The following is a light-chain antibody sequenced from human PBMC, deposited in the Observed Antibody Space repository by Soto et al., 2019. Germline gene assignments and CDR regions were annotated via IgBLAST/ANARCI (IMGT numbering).Light chain of an antibody. CDR1: SSNIGSNT. CDR3: VAWDDSLNGPL. J-gene: IGLJ3*02. Sequence: QSVLTQPPSASGTPGQRVTISCSGSSSNIGSNTVNWYQHLPGTAPKLLIYSNNQRPSGVSDRFSGSKSGTSASLAVSGLQSEDEADYYCVAWDDSLNGPLFGGGTKVTVL. V-gene: IGLV1-44*01. CDR2: SNN.